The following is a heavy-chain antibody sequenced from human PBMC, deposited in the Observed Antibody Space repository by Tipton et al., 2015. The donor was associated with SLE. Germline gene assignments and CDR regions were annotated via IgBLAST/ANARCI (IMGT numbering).Heavy chain of an antibody. D-gene: IGHD5/OR15-5a*01. J-gene: IGHJ3*01. CDR1: GGSISTYY. V-gene: IGHV4-4*07. CDR3: ARDGSVSPLDV. Sequence: TLSLTCAVSGGSISTYYWRWIRLPAGKGLEWIGRVSTTGNNNNNPSLKSRVTMSVDTSKNQVSLKLASVTAADTAVYYCARDGSVSPLDVWGQGTSVVVSS. CDR2: VSTTGNN.